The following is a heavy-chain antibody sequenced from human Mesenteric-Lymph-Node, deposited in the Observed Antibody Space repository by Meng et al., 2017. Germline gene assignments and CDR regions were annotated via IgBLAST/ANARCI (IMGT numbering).Heavy chain of an antibody. CDR2: INNDGSST. D-gene: IGHD2-2*01. CDR3: SRDSSNDY. V-gene: IGHV3-74*01. Sequence: GESLKISCAASGFTFSDYYMSWIRQAPGKGLEWVSHINNDGSSTRYADSVKGRFTISRDNAKNTLYLQMNSLRADDTAVYYCSRDSSNDYWGQGTLVTVSS. CDR1: GFTFSDYY. J-gene: IGHJ4*02.